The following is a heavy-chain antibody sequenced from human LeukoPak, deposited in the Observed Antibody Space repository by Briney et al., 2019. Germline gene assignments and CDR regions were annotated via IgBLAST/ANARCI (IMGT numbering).Heavy chain of an antibody. D-gene: IGHD3-3*01. CDR2: VYFTATT. CDR1: GASVTNRTYY. CDR3: ASFNFRDYWSGYPLFEY. Sequence: PSETLSLTCSVSGASVTNRTYYWVWVRQPPGTGLQWIRNVYFTATTYYNPSLNSRVAIALDTAKNHFSLNLASVTAADTARYFCASFNFRDYWSGYPLFEYWGQGALVTVSS. V-gene: IGHV4-39*02. J-gene: IGHJ4*02.